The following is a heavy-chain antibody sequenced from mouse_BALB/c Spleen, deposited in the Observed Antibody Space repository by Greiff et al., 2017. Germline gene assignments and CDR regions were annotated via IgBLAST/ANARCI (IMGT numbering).Heavy chain of an antibody. CDR1: GFTFSNYW. D-gene: IGHD2-4*01. Sequence: DVKLQESGGGLVQPGGSMKLSCVASGFTFSNYWMNWVRQSPEKGLEWVAEIRLKSNNYATHYAESVKGRFTISRDDSKSSVYLQMNNLRAEDTGIYYCTRRAKNYAGGAWGAHWGQGSLVTVSA. V-gene: IGHV6-6*02. CDR2: IRLKSNNYAT. J-gene: IGHJ3*01. CDR3: TRRAKNYAGGAWGAH.